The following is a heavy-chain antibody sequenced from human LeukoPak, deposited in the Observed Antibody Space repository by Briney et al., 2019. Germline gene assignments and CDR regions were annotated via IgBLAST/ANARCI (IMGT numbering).Heavy chain of an antibody. V-gene: IGHV3-53*01. CDR3: ARTGDQSDY. CDR2: IYSGGST. D-gene: IGHD7-27*01. Sequence: PGGSLRLSCAASGFTFNHYAMNWVRQAPGKGLEWVSVIYSGGSTYYADSVKGRFTISRDNSKNTLYLQMNSLRAEDTAVYYCARTGDQSDYWGQGTLVTVSS. J-gene: IGHJ4*02. CDR1: GFTFNHYA.